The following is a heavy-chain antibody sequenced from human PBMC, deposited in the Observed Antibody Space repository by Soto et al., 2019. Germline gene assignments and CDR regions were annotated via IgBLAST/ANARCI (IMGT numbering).Heavy chain of an antibody. Sequence: GGSLRLSCAASGFTLSDYYMSWIRQPPGKGLEWVSYISSSTNTIHYADSVKGRFTISRDNAKSSLFLQMNSLRTEDTAVYYCARARVGEQPSTGYYYYYMDVWGKGTTVTVSS. J-gene: IGHJ6*03. CDR2: ISSSTNTI. V-gene: IGHV3-11*01. CDR1: GFTLSDYY. CDR3: ARARVGEQPSTGYYYYYMDV. D-gene: IGHD3-10*01.